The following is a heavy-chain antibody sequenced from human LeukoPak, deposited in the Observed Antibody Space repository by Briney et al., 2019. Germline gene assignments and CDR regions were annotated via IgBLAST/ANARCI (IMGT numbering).Heavy chain of an antibody. CDR1: GGTFSSYA. CDR3: ASSNCGGDCYSGY. D-gene: IGHD2-21*02. Sequence: SVKVSCKASGGTFSSYAISWVRQAPGQGLEWMGRVIPIIGTANYAQKFQGRVTITTDESTSTAYMELSSLRSEDTAVYYCASSNCGGDCYSGYWGQGTLMTVSS. V-gene: IGHV1-69*05. CDR2: VIPIIGTA. J-gene: IGHJ4*02.